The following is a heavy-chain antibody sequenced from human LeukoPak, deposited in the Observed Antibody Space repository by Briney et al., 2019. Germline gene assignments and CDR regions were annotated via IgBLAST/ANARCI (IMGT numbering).Heavy chain of an antibody. CDR3: ARDSNDNSGPFDY. CDR1: GFTFSRYA. CDR2: ISSSGNTI. D-gene: IGHD3-22*01. Sequence: GGSLRLSCAGSGFTFSRYAMSWVRQAPGKGLEWVSYISSSGNTIYYADSVKGRFTISRDNAKNSVYLQMNSLRAEDTAVYYCARDSNDNSGPFDYWGQGTVVTVSS. J-gene: IGHJ4*02. V-gene: IGHV3-48*03.